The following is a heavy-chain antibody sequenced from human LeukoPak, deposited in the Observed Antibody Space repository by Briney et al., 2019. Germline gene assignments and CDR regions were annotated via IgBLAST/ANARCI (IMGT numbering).Heavy chain of an antibody. J-gene: IGHJ3*02. D-gene: IGHD4-23*01. Sequence: KASETLSLTCTVSGGSISTSSYYWGWVRQPPGKGLEWIGSIYHSGSTYYNPSLKSRVTISVDTSKNQFSLKLSSVTAADTAVYYCARALSTVVTPVDAFDIWGQGTMVTVSS. CDR1: GGSISTSSYY. CDR3: ARALSTVVTPVDAFDI. V-gene: IGHV4-39*07. CDR2: IYHSGST.